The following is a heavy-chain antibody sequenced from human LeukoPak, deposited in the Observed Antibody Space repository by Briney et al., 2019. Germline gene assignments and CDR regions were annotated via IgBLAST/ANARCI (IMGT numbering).Heavy chain of an antibody. J-gene: IGHJ4*02. CDR3: ARDRGYCGGDCYWRPLELGY. CDR1: GLTFSSYW. V-gene: IGHV3-74*01. CDR2: INSDGSST. Sequence: GGSLRLSCAASGLTFSSYWMHWVRQAPGKGLVWVSRINSDGSSTSYADSVKGRFTISRDNAKNTLYLQMNSLRAEDTAVYYCARDRGYCGGDCYWRPLELGYWGQGTLVTVSS. D-gene: IGHD2-21*02.